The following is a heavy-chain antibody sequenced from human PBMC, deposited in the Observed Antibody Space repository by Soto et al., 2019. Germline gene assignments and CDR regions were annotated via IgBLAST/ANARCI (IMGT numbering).Heavy chain of an antibody. Sequence: SGPTLVKPTQTLTLTCTFSGFSLSTSGVGVGWIRQPPGKALEWLALIYWDDDKRYSPSLKSRLTITKDTSKNQVVLTMTNMDPVDTATYYCAHSRGDISYDFWSGYYSDIMIAFDYWGQGTLVTVSS. CDR3: AHSRGDISYDFWSGYYSDIMIAFDY. CDR1: GFSLSTSGVG. D-gene: IGHD3-3*01. V-gene: IGHV2-5*02. CDR2: IYWDDDK. J-gene: IGHJ4*02.